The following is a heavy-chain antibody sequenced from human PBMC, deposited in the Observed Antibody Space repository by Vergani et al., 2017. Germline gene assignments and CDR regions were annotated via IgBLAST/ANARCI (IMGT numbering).Heavy chain of an antibody. V-gene: IGHV4-61*02. D-gene: IGHD1-26*01. Sequence: QVQLQESGPGLVKPSQTLSITCTVSGGSISSGSYYWSWIRQPAGKGLEWIGSIYTSGSTNYNPSLKSRVTMSVDTAKNQFSLKLSSVTAADTTVYYCARANRWDHPAAFDIWGQGTMVTVSS. CDR2: IYTSGST. CDR1: GGSISSGSYY. CDR3: ARANRWDHPAAFDI. J-gene: IGHJ3*02.